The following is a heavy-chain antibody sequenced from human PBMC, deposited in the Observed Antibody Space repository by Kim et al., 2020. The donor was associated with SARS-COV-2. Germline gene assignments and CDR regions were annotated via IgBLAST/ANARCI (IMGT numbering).Heavy chain of an antibody. J-gene: IGHJ6*02. V-gene: IGHV3-9*01. CDR3: TKDVSPWGADV. Sequence: GYADSVKGRFTISRDIASNTVYLQMDGLRPDDTAFYYCTKDVSPWGADVWGQGTTVTVSS. D-gene: IGHD7-27*01.